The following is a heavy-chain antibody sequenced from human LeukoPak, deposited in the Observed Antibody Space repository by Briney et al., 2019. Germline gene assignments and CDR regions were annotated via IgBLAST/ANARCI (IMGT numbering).Heavy chain of an antibody. D-gene: IGHD5-24*01. CDR1: GGTFSSYA. J-gene: IGHJ4*02. V-gene: IGHV1-69*13. CDR2: IIPIFGTA. Sequence: SVKVSCEASGGTFSSYAISWVRQAPGQGLEWMGGIIPIFGTANSAQTFQGRVTITADESTSTAYMELRSLRSEDTAVYYCARETGHGYNWMGYWGQGTLVTVSS. CDR3: ARETGHGYNWMGY.